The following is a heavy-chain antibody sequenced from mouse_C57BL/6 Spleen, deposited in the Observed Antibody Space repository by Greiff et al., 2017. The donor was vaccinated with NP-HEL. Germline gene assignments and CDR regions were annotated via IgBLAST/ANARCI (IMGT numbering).Heavy chain of an antibody. D-gene: IGHD2-12*01. V-gene: IGHV1-42*01. CDR3: ARGGIYTPGYFDV. CDR2: INPSTGGT. J-gene: IGHJ1*03. Sequence: VHVKQSGPELVKPGASVKISCKASGYSFTGYYMNWVKQSPEKSLEWIGEINPSTGGTTYNQKFKAKATLTVDKSSSTAYMQLKSLTSEDSAVYYCARGGIYTPGYFDVWGTGTTVTVSS. CDR1: GYSFTGYY.